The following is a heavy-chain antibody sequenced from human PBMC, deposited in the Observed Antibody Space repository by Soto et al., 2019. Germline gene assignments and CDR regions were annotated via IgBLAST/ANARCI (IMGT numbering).Heavy chain of an antibody. D-gene: IGHD1-26*01. CDR3: ARCAYCWGATPALFSL. CDR1: GYSISSGYY. V-gene: IGHV4-38-2*01. Sequence: TSAVYGYSISSGYYWGWIRQPPGKGLEWIGSIYHSGSTYYNPSLKSRVTISVDTSKNQFSLKLSSVTAADTAVFYCARCAYCWGATPALFSLRVQGTFVTV. CDR2: IYHSGST. J-gene: IGHJ4*02.